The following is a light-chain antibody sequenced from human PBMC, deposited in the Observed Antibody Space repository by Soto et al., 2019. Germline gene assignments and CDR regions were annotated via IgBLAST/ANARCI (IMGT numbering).Light chain of an antibody. Sequence: DIQMTQSPSSLSASVVDTISITFRSFQTISKSLNWYQQKPGKAPKLLIYDASNLETGVPSRFSGSGSGTDFTFTISSLQPEDIATYYCQQYDNLPLTFGGGTKVDI. CDR1: QTISKS. CDR2: DAS. J-gene: IGKJ4*01. CDR3: QQYDNLPLT. V-gene: IGKV1-33*01.